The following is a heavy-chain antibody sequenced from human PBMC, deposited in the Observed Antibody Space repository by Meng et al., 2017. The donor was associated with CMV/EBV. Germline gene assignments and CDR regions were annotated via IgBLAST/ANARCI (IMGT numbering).Heavy chain of an antibody. J-gene: IGHJ4*02. CDR3: AGLYGKTGSSALFAY. CDR2: IYYSGST. Sequence: CTVLGGSTSSSSYYWGWIRQPPGKGLEWIGSIYYSGSTYYNPSLKSRVTISVDTSKNQFSLKLSSVTAADTAVYYCAGLYGKTGSSALFAYWGQGTLVTVSS. CDR1: GGSTSSSSYY. V-gene: IGHV4-39*01. D-gene: IGHD6-25*01.